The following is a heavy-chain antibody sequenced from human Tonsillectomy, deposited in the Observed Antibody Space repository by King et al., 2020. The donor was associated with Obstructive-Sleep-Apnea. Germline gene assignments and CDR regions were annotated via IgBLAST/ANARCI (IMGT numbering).Heavy chain of an antibody. V-gene: IGHV2-5*02. Sequence: TLKESGPTLVKPTQTLTLTCTFSGFSLTTSGVGVGWIRQPPGKALEWLALIYCDDDKRYNPSLKSRLTITNYTSKNKVLLTMTNVDPVDTATYYCTHEVGGFGEFARFDYWGPGTLVTVSS. D-gene: IGHD3-10*01. CDR2: IYCDDDK. CDR1: GFSLTTSGVG. CDR3: THEVGGFGEFARFDY. J-gene: IGHJ4*02.